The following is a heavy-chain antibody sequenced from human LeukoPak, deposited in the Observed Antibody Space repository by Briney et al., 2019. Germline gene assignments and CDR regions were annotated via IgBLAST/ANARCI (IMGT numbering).Heavy chain of an antibody. CDR2: TWYDGSNK. V-gene: IGHV3-33*01. CDR3: ARTGDSTGYYVWLDP. CDR1: GFTFSSYG. J-gene: IGHJ5*02. Sequence: GGSLRLSCAASGFTFSSYGMHWVRQALGKGLEWVADTWYDGSNKYYAGSVKGRFTISRDNAKNSLYLQMNSLRDEDTAVYYCARTGDSTGYYVWLDPWGQGTLVPVSS. D-gene: IGHD6-19*01.